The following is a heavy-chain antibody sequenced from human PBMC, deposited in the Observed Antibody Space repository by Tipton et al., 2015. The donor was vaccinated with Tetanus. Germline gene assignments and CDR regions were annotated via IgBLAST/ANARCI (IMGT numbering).Heavy chain of an antibody. CDR2: IWYDGSNK. J-gene: IGHJ6*02. CDR3: ARDREVWRGMDV. V-gene: IGHV3-33*01. CDR1: GFTFSSYG. D-gene: IGHD5-24*01. Sequence: SLRLSCAASGFTFSSYGMHWVRQAPGKGLEWVAVIWYDGSNKYYADSAKGRFTISRDNSKNTLYLQMNSLRAEDTAVYYCARDREVWRGMDVWGQGTTVTVSS.